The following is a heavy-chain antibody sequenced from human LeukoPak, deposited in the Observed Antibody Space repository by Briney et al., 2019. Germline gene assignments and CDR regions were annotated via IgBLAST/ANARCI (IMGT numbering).Heavy chain of an antibody. V-gene: IGHV1-8*01. J-gene: IGHJ5*02. CDR3: ARGSSTTGTDWFDP. CDR2: MNPNSGNT. D-gene: IGHD1-1*01. CDR1: GYTFTSYD. Sequence: GASVKVSCKASGYTFTSYDINWVRQATGQGLEWMGWMNPNSGNTGYAQKFQGRVTMTRNTSISTAYMELSSLRSEDTAVYYCARGSSTTGTDWFDPWGQGTLVTVSS.